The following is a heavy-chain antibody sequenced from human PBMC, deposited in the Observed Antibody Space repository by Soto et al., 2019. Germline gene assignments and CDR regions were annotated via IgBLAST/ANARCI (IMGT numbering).Heavy chain of an antibody. Sequence: GGSLRLSCAASGFTFSSYGMHWVRQAPGKGLEWVAVISYDGSNKYYADSVTGRFTISRDNSKNTLYLQMNSLRAEDTAVYYCARDYYRFNSGYGFSMDVWGQGTTVTVSS. CDR1: GFTFSSYG. CDR2: ISYDGSNK. V-gene: IGHV3-30*03. CDR3: ARDYYRFNSGYGFSMDV. D-gene: IGHD5-12*01. J-gene: IGHJ6*02.